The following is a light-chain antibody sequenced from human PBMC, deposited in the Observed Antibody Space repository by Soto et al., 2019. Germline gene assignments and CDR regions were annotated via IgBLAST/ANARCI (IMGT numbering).Light chain of an antibody. J-gene: IGKJ1*01. CDR2: LTY. V-gene: IGKV1-17*01. CDR3: LQHNFCPRT. Sequence: MQRTQPQSSLSASIGDRVTITGRASQGMSNHLAWYQQKPGKAPKRLIYLTYSLQTGVPSRFSGSGSGTDFSLTISSLQPEDSATYFCLQHNFCPRTFGQGTKVDIK. CDR1: QGMSNH.